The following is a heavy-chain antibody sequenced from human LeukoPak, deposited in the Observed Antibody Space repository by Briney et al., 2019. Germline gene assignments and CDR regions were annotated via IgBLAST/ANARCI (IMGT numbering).Heavy chain of an antibody. V-gene: IGHV1-2*02. CDR2: INPNSGGT. CDR1: GYTFTGYY. Sequence: ASVKVSCKASGYTFTGYYMHWVRQAPGQGLEWMGWINPNSGGTNYAQKFQGRVTMTRDTSISTAYMELSRLRSDDTAVYYCARIRGYSYGQYYMDVWGKGTTVTVSS. J-gene: IGHJ6*03. D-gene: IGHD5-18*01. CDR3: ARIRGYSYGQYYMDV.